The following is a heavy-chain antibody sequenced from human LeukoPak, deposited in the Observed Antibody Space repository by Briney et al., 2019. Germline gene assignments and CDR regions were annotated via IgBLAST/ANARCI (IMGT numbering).Heavy chain of an antibody. J-gene: IGHJ6*04. CDR2: INHSGST. Sequence: PSETLSLTCTVSGASISSYYWSWIRQPPGKGLEWIGEINHSGSTNYNPSLKSRVTISVDTSKNQFSLKLSSVTAADTAVYYCVRFVLIAAAGDLALDVWGKGTTVTVSS. D-gene: IGHD6-13*01. CDR1: GASISSYY. CDR3: VRFVLIAAAGDLALDV. V-gene: IGHV4-34*01.